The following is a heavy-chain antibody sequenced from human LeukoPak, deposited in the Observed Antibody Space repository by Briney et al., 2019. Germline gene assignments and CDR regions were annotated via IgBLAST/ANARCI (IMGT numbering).Heavy chain of an antibody. Sequence: ASVKVSCKASGYTFTSYGISWVRQAPGQGLEWMGWISAYNGNTNYAQKPQGRVTMTTDTSTSTAYMELRSLRSDDTAVYYCARVNDYDILTGPYYFDYWGQGTLVTVSS. V-gene: IGHV1-18*01. D-gene: IGHD3-9*01. CDR2: ISAYNGNT. CDR1: GYTFTSYG. J-gene: IGHJ4*02. CDR3: ARVNDYDILTGPYYFDY.